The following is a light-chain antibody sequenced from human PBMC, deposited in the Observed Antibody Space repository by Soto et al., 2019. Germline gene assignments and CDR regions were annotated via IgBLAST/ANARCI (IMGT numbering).Light chain of an antibody. CDR3: RLYGSSPPMYT. Sequence: DIVLTQSPDTLSLSPGERASLSCRASQSINNVYLGWYQQKRGQAPRLLIYGASSRATGIPDRFSGSGSGTDFTLTISRLEPEDFGVYYCRLYGSSPPMYTFGQGTKLEIK. CDR1: QSINNVY. CDR2: GAS. J-gene: IGKJ2*01. V-gene: IGKV3-20*01.